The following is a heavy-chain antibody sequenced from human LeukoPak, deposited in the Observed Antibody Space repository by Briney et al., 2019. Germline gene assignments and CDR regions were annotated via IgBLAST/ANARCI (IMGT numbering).Heavy chain of an antibody. J-gene: IGHJ4*02. D-gene: IGHD3-22*01. Sequence: SETLSLTCTVSGGSISSGDYYWSWIRQPPGKGLEWIGYIYYSGSTYYNPSLKSRVTISVDTSKNQFSLKLSSVTAADTAVYYCAREDYYDSSGYYSGVVYWGQGTLVTVSS. CDR3: AREDYYDSSGYYSGVVY. CDR1: GGSISSGDYY. CDR2: IYYSGST. V-gene: IGHV4-30-4*01.